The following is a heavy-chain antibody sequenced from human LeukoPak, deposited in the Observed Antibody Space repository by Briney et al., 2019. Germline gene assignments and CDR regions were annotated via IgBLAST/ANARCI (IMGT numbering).Heavy chain of an antibody. V-gene: IGHV4-39*07. CDR1: GGSISSGGYY. D-gene: IGHD1-26*01. J-gene: IGHJ4*02. CDR3: ARGPLPFIVGTKGLDY. Sequence: SETLSLTCTVSGGSISSGGYYWSWIRQPPGKGLEWIGEINHSGSTNYNPSLKSRVTISVDTSKNQFSLKLSSVTAADTAVYYCARGPLPFIVGTKGLDYWGQGTLVTVSS. CDR2: INHSGST.